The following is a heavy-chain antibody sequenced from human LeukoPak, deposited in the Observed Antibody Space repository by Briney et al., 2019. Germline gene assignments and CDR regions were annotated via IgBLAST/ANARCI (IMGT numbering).Heavy chain of an antibody. V-gene: IGHV3-48*03. CDR2: ISSSGSTI. Sequence: GGSLGLSCAASGFTFSSYEMHWVRQAPGKGLEWVSYISSSGSTIYYADSVKGRFTISRDNAKNSLYLQMNSLRAEDTAVYYCARVRPLPYYMDVWGKGTTVTISS. J-gene: IGHJ6*03. CDR1: GFTFSSYE. CDR3: ARVRPLPYYMDV.